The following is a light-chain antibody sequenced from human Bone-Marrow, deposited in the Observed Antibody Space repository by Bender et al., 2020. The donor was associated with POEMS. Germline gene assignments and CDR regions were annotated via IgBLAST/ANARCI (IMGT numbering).Light chain of an antibody. Sequence: QSVLTQPPSASGPPGQRLTISCSGSSSKFGSYPVNWYQQLPGAAPKLVIFNNSQRPSGVPDRFSGSNSGTSASLAISGLLSDDEADFYCATWDDSLNGWVFGGGTKLTVL. J-gene: IGLJ3*02. V-gene: IGLV1-44*01. CDR2: NNS. CDR1: SSKFGSYP. CDR3: ATWDDSLNGWV.